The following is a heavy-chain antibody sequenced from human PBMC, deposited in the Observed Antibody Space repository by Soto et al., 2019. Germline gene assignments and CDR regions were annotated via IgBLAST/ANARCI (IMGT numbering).Heavy chain of an antibody. J-gene: IGHJ4*02. CDR2: IIPILGIA. CDR3: ARAPMVRGPGTGSF. V-gene: IGHV1-69*02. D-gene: IGHD3-10*01. CDR1: GGTFSSYT. Sequence: QVQLVQSGAEVKKPGSSVKVSCKASGGTFSSYTISWVRQAPGQGLEWMGRIIPILGIANYAQKFQGRVTITADKSTSTAYMELSSLRSEDTAVYYCARAPMVRGPGTGSFWGQGTLVTVSS.